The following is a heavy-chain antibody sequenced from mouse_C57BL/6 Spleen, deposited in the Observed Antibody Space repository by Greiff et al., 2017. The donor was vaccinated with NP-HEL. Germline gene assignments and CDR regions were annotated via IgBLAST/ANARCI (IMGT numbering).Heavy chain of an antibody. CDR1: GYTFTDYY. CDR3: AVDSSGYDSFAY. V-gene: IGHV1-26*01. D-gene: IGHD3-2*02. Sequence: SGPELVKPGASVKISCKASGYTFTDYYMNWVKQSHGKSLEWIGDINPNNGGTSYNQKFKGKATLTVDKSSSTAYMELRSLTSEDSAVYYCAVDSSGYDSFAYWGQGTLVTVSA. J-gene: IGHJ3*01. CDR2: INPNNGGT.